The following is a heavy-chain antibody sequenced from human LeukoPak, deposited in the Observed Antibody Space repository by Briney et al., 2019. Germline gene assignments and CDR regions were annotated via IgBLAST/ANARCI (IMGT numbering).Heavy chain of an antibody. J-gene: IGHJ5*02. V-gene: IGHV1-8*01. D-gene: IGHD3-22*01. CDR1: GHTFTSYD. Sequence: ASVKVSCKASGHTFTSYDINWVRQATGQGLEWMGWMNPNSGNTGYAQKFQGRVTMTRNTSISTAYMELSSLRSEDTAVYYCARGAPHYYDPNNWFDPWGQGTLVTVSS. CDR3: ARGAPHYYDPNNWFDP. CDR2: MNPNSGNT.